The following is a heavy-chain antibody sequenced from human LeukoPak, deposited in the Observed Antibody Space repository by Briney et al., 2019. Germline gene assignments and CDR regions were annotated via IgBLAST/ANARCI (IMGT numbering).Heavy chain of an antibody. CDR1: GDSVSINSAA. Sequence: SPTLSLTFAISGDSVSINSAAWNWIRQSPSRGLEWLGRTCYRSKWYNDYAVSVESRITINPDTSKNQFSLQLNSVTPEDTAVYYCAGGTGVFDYWGQGTLVTVSS. CDR2: TCYRSKWYN. CDR3: AGGTGVFDY. J-gene: IGHJ4*02. V-gene: IGHV6-1*01. D-gene: IGHD7-27*01.